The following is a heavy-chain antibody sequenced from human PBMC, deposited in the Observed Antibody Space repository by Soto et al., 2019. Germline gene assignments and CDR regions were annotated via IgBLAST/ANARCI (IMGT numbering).Heavy chain of an antibody. V-gene: IGHV1-18*01. CDR2: ISAYNGNT. J-gene: IGHJ6*02. CDR3: ARGPQTYYYGSGSGYYYYGMDV. Sequence: QVQLVQSGAEVKKPGASVKVSCKASGYTFTSYGISWVRQAPGQGLEWMGWISAYNGNTNYAQKHQGRVTMTTDTSTSTAYMELRSLRSDDTAVYYCARGPQTYYYGSGSGYYYYGMDVWGQGTTVTVSS. CDR1: GYTFTSYG. D-gene: IGHD3-10*01.